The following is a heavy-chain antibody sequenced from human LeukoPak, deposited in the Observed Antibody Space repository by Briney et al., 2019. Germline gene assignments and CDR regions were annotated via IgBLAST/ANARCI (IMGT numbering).Heavy chain of an antibody. CDR2: ISASGGST. Sequence: GGSLRLSCAASGFTFSNYAMSWVCQAPGMGLEWVSGISASGGSTYYADSVKGRFTISRDNSKSTLYLQMNTLRAEDTAVYYCAKRIAAVGPYFDYWGQGTLVTVSS. D-gene: IGHD6-13*01. V-gene: IGHV3-23*01. CDR1: GFTFSNYA. CDR3: AKRIAAVGPYFDY. J-gene: IGHJ4*02.